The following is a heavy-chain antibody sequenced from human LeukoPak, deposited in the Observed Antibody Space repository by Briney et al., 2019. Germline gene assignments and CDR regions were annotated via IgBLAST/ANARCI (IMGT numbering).Heavy chain of an antibody. D-gene: IGHD2-2*01. Sequence: PGGSLRLSCAASGFTFSSYSMNWVRQAPGKGLEWVSSISSSSSYIYYADSVKGRFTISRDNAKNSLYLQMNSLRAEDTAVYYCARYCSSTSCDHAGQLATYYYYGMDVWGKGTTVTVSS. CDR3: ARYCSSTSCDHAGQLATYYYYGMDV. J-gene: IGHJ6*04. CDR2: ISSSSSYI. CDR1: GFTFSSYS. V-gene: IGHV3-21*01.